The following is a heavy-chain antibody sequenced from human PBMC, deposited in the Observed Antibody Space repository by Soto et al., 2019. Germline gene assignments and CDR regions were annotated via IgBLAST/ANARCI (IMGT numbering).Heavy chain of an antibody. J-gene: IGHJ4*02. D-gene: IGHD3-22*01. V-gene: IGHV4-30-4*01. CDR3: ARVFRGFLYDSSGYPQRYYFDY. CDR2: IYYSGST. Sequence: LSLTCTVSGGSISSGDYYWSWIRQPPGKGLEWIGYIYYSGSTYYNPSLKSRVTISVDTSKNQFSLKLSSVTAADTAVYYCARVFRGFLYDSSGYPQRYYFDYWGQGTLVTV. CDR1: GGSISSGDYY.